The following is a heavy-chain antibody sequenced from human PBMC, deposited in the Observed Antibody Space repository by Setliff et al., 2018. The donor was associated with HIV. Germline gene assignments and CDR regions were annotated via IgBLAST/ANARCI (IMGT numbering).Heavy chain of an antibody. CDR2: ITHSGST. J-gene: IGHJ1*01. CDR3: ATDGGLWFGRHSYLQN. Sequence: ASETLSLTCAVYGGSFSGYYWNWIRQSPGKGLEWIGEITHSGSTNYNPSLKSRVTISIDTSKNQFSLKVNSVTAADTAVYYCATDGGLWFGRHSYLQNWGQGTLVTVS. V-gene: IGHV4-34*01. CDR1: GGSFSGYY. D-gene: IGHD3-10*01.